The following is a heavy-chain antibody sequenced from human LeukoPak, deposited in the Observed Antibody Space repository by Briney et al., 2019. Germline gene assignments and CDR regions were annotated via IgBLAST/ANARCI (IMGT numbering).Heavy chain of an antibody. V-gene: IGHV4-34*01. CDR1: GGSFSGYY. D-gene: IGHD2-2*01. Sequence: SETLSLTCAVYGGSFSGYYWSWIRQPPGKGLEWIGEINHSGSTNYNPSLKSRVTISVDTSKNQFSLKLSSVTAADTAVYYCARLGYCSSTSCLMAYMDVWGKGTTVTDSS. CDR2: INHSGST. J-gene: IGHJ6*03. CDR3: ARLGYCSSTSCLMAYMDV.